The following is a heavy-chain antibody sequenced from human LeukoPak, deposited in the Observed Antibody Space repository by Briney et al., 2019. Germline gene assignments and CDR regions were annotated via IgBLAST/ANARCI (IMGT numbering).Heavy chain of an antibody. CDR2: MDPNSGNT. D-gene: IGHD2-21*02. J-gene: IGHJ4*02. CDR1: GYSFSTYD. Sequence: GASVKLSCKASGYSFSTYDINWVRQASGQGLEWMGWMDPNSGNTGYAQKFQGRVTMTRNTSISTAYMELSSLRSEDTAVYYCAREFRVVTPTQGDDYWGQGTLLTVSS. V-gene: IGHV1-8*01. CDR3: AREFRVVTPTQGDDY.